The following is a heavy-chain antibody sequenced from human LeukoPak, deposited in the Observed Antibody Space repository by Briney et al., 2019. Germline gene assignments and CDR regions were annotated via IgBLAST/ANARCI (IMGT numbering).Heavy chain of an antibody. J-gene: IGHJ4*01. CDR3: ARVGDYENSGSQPFDY. Sequence: GGSLRLSCAASGFIFSSFGMHWVRQAPGKGLEWVAVIWHDGSYKYYLDSVKGRFTISRDNAKNTLYLQMNNLRVEDTAVYYCARVGDYENSGSQPFDYWGXGTLVTVSS. D-gene: IGHD3-22*01. CDR2: IWHDGSYK. V-gene: IGHV3-33*01. CDR1: GFIFSSFG.